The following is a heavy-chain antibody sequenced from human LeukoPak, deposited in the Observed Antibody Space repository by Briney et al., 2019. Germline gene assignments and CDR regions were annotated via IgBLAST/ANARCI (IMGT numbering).Heavy chain of an antibody. CDR2: IYHSGST. CDR1: GGSISSGGYS. V-gene: IGHV4-30-2*01. Sequence: SRTLSLTCAVSGGSISSGGYSWSWIRQPPGKGLEWIGYIYHSGSTYYNPSLKSRVTISVDRSKNQFSLKLSSVTAADTAVYYCARDRYSGYDYWFDPWGQGTLVTVSS. CDR3: ARDRYSGYDYWFDP. D-gene: IGHD5-12*01. J-gene: IGHJ5*02.